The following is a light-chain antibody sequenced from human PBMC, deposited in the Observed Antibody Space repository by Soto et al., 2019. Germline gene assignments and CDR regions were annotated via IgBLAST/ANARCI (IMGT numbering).Light chain of an antibody. CDR1: SSDVGGYNY. CDR3: SSYTSSSLYV. CDR2: DVS. J-gene: IGLJ1*01. V-gene: IGLV2-14*01. Sequence: QSALTQPASVSGSPGQSITISCTGTSSDVGGYNYVSWYQQHPGKAPKLMIYDVSNRPSGVSNRLSGSKSGNTASLTISGRQAEDEADYYCSSYTSSSLYVFGTGTKLTVL.